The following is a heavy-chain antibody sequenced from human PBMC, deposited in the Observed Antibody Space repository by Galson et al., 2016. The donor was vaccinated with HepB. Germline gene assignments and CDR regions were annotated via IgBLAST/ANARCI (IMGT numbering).Heavy chain of an antibody. J-gene: IGHJ4*02. Sequence: SLRLSCAASGFTISAYWMSWVRQAPGKGLEWVSAISGGGGSTYYADSVKGRFTISRDNSKNTLYLQMNSLRVEDTALYYCAKLEGNNVAYWGQGTLVTVSS. CDR2: ISGGGGST. V-gene: IGHV3-23*01. CDR1: GFTISAYW. D-gene: IGHD1/OR15-1a*01. CDR3: AKLEGNNVAY.